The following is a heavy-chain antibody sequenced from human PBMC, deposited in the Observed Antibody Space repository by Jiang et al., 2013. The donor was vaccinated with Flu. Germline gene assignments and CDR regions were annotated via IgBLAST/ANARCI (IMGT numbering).Heavy chain of an antibody. CDR1: GGSISSGSYY. CDR2: IYTSGST. J-gene: IGHJ4*02. Sequence: GPGLVKPSQTLSLTCTVSGGSISSGSYYWSWIRQPAGKGLEWIGRIYTSGSTNYNPSLKSRVTISVDTSKNQFSLKLSSVTAADTAVYYCAAAEVLLYYFDYWGQGTLVTVSS. CDR3: AAAEVLLYYFDY. V-gene: IGHV4-61*02. D-gene: IGHD6-13*01.